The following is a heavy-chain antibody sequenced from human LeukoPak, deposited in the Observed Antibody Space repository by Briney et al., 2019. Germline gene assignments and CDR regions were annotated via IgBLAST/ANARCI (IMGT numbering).Heavy chain of an antibody. Sequence: GGSLRLSCAASGFTFSNYGMHWVRQAPGKGLEWVALISYDGSNKYFADSVKGRFTISRDTSKNTLYLQMHSLRAEDTDVYYWAKDNVAAAGRYFDYWGQGTLVTVSS. V-gene: IGHV3-30*18. CDR1: GFTFSNYG. CDR2: ISYDGSNK. CDR3: AKDNVAAAGRYFDY. J-gene: IGHJ4*02. D-gene: IGHD6-13*01.